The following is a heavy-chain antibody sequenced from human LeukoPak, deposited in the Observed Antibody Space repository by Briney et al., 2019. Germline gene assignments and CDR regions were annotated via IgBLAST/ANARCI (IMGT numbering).Heavy chain of an antibody. Sequence: GGSLRLSCAASGFTVSSSYMSWVRQAPGKGLEWVSVIYSGGTIYYADSVKGRFTISRDISKNTLYLQTNSLRAEDTAVYYCATYSSESYYNLPPDYWGQGTLVTVSS. D-gene: IGHD3-10*01. CDR2: IYSGGTI. J-gene: IGHJ4*02. V-gene: IGHV3-66*01. CDR1: GFTVSSSY. CDR3: ATYSSESYYNLPPDY.